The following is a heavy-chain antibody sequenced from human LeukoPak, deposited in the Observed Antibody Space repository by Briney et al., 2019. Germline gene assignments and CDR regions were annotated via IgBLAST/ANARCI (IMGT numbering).Heavy chain of an antibody. J-gene: IGHJ4*02. D-gene: IGHD6-13*01. V-gene: IGHV3-30*03. CDR2: ISYDGSNK. Sequence: PGGSLRLSCAASGFTFSSYGMHWVRQAPGKGLEWVAVISYDGSNKYYADSVKGRFTISRDNSKNTLYLQMNSLRVEDTAVYYCARDGGQQMEEFDYWGQGTLVTVSS. CDR1: GFTFSSYG. CDR3: ARDGGQQMEEFDY.